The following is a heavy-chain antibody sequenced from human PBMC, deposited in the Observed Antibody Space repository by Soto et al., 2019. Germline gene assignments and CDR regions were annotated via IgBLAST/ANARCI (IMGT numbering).Heavy chain of an antibody. D-gene: IGHD3-22*01. CDR3: ARDPRLTDDSIAYYFLGAFDI. Sequence: SETLSLTCTVSGGSISSGGYYWSWIRQHPGKGLEWIGYIYYSGSTYYNPSLKSRVTISVDTSKNQFSLKLSSVTAADTAVYYCARDPRLTDDSIAYYFLGAFDIWGQGKMVTV. J-gene: IGHJ3*02. V-gene: IGHV4-31*03. CDR2: IYYSGST. CDR1: GGSISSGGYY.